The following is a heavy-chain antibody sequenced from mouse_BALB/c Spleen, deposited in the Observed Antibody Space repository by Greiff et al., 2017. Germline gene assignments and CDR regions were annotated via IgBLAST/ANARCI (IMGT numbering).Heavy chain of an antibody. Sequence: QVQLQQSGPSLVQPSQSLSITCTVSGFSLTSYGVHWVRQSPGKGLEWLGVIWRGGSTDYNAAFMSRLSITKDNSKSQVFFKMNSLQADDTAIYYCATYYDYVYYAMDYWGQGTSVTVSS. D-gene: IGHD2-4*01. V-gene: IGHV2-5-1*01. CDR2: IWRGGST. J-gene: IGHJ4*01. CDR1: GFSLTSYG. CDR3: ATYYDYVYYAMDY.